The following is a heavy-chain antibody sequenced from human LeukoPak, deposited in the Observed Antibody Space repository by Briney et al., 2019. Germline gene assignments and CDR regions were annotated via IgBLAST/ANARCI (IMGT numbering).Heavy chain of an antibody. J-gene: IGHJ4*02. CDR1: GYTFTSYW. D-gene: IGHD3-22*01. Sequence: GESLKISCKGSGYTFTSYWIGWVRQMPGKGLEWMGIIYPGDSDTRYSPSFQGQVTISADKSISTAYLQWSSLKASDTAMYYCARHGRYYDSSGYYYYDYWGQGTLVTVSS. CDR3: ARHGRYYDSSGYYYYDY. V-gene: IGHV5-51*01. CDR2: IYPGDSDT.